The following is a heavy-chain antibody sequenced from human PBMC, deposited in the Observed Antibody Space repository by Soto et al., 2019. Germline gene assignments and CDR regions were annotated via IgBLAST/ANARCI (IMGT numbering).Heavy chain of an antibody. V-gene: IGHV3-7*03. CDR3: ARYFITSSSWLYYYYYYGMDV. J-gene: IGHJ6*02. CDR2: IKQDGSEK. CDR1: GFTFSSYW. Sequence: PGGSLRLSCAASGFTFSSYWMSWVRQAPGKGLEWVANIKQDGSEKYYVDSVKGRFTISRDNAKNSLYLQMNSLRAEDTAVYYCARYFITSSSWLYYYYYYGMDVWGQGTTVTVSS. D-gene: IGHD6-13*01.